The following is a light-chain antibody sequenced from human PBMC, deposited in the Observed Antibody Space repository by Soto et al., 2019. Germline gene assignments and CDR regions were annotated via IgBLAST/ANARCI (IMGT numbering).Light chain of an antibody. J-gene: IGLJ3*02. V-gene: IGLV2-11*01. Sequence: QSVLTQPRSVSGSPGQSVTISCTGTSRDVGGYDFVSWYQQHPGEAPKLIIYDVRERPSGVPDRFSGSKSGNTASLTISGLQPEDEADYYCSSYAGNIPYVFGGGTKLTVL. CDR2: DVR. CDR1: SRDVGGYDF. CDR3: SSYAGNIPYV.